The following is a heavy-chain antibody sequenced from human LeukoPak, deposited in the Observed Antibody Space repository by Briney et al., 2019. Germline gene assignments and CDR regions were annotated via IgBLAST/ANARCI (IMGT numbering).Heavy chain of an antibody. D-gene: IGHD1-26*01. Sequence: SETLSLTCAVYGGSFSGYYWSWTRQPPGKGLEWIGEINHSGSTNYNPSLKSRVTISVDTSKNQFSLKLSSVTAADTAVYYCAKIVGATQSALFDYWGQGTLVTVSS. V-gene: IGHV4-34*01. CDR2: INHSGST. J-gene: IGHJ4*02. CDR3: AKIVGATQSALFDY. CDR1: GGSFSGYY.